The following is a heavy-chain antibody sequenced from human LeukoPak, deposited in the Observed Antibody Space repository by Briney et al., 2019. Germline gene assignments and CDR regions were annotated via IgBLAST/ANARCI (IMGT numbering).Heavy chain of an antibody. D-gene: IGHD3-3*01. CDR1: GLTFSRYP. CDR3: VKDQYDFWSGLDY. J-gene: IGHJ4*02. V-gene: IGHV3-64D*09. Sequence: PGGSLRLSCSASGLTFSRYPMHWVRQAPGKGLEYVSANSGNGGSTYYADSVKGRFTISRDNSKNTLYLQMSSLRTEDTAIYYCVKDQYDFWSGLDYWGQGTLVTVSS. CDR2: NSGNGGST.